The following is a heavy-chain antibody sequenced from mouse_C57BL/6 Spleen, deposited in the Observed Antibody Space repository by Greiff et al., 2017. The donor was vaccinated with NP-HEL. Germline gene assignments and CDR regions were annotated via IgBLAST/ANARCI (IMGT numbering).Heavy chain of an antibody. CDR1: GFNIKDYY. Sequence: EVQLQQSGAELVRPGASVKLSCTASGFNIKDYYMHWVEQRPEQGLEWIGRIDPEDGDTEYAPKFQGKATMTADTSSNTAYLQLSSLTSEDTAVYYCTKKDSSGYKFAYWGQGTLVTVSA. J-gene: IGHJ3*01. CDR2: IDPEDGDT. V-gene: IGHV14-1*01. D-gene: IGHD3-2*02. CDR3: TKKDSSGYKFAY.